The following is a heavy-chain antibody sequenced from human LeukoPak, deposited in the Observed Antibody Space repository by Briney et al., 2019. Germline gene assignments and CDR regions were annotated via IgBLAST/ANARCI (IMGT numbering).Heavy chain of an antibody. Sequence: PSETLSLTCAVYGGSFSDYYWSWIRQPPGKGLEWIGEINHSGDTKYTAYVKRRVSISVISSKNPFSTKLHPVTAADTDVYDGARGTVLPLRYVEGLLHGFGYWGQGTLVTVSS. CDR2: INHSGDT. V-gene: IGHV4-34*01. J-gene: IGHJ4*02. D-gene: IGHD3-9*01. CDR3: ARGTVLPLRYVEGLLHGFGY. CDR1: GGSFSDYY.